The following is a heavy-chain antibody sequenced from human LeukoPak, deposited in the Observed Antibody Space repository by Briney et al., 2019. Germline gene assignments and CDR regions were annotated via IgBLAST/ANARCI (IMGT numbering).Heavy chain of an antibody. CDR3: ASNSGSYRQIDY. Sequence: PSETLSLTCTVSGGSISSGDYYWSGIRQPPGKGLEWIGYIYYSGSTYYNPSLKSRVTISRDTSKNQFSLKLSSVTAADTAVYYCASNSGSYRQIDYWGQGTLVTVSS. D-gene: IGHD1-26*01. J-gene: IGHJ4*02. CDR2: IYYSGST. V-gene: IGHV4-30-4*08. CDR1: GGSISSGDYY.